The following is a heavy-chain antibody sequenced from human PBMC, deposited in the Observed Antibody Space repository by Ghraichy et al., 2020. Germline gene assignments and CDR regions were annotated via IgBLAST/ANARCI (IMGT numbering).Heavy chain of an antibody. CDR3: VKIGLTYSGYDYPHRNWFDP. Sequence: GGSLRLSCAASGFTFSSYAMGWVRQAPGKGLEWVATSVSGGYTYYADSVKGHFIISRDNSKNTLYLQMNSLRAEDTAIYYCVKIGLTYSGYDYPHRNWFDPWGQGTLVIVSS. CDR2: SVSGGYT. J-gene: IGHJ5*02. D-gene: IGHD5-12*01. CDR1: GFTFSSYA. V-gene: IGHV3-23*01.